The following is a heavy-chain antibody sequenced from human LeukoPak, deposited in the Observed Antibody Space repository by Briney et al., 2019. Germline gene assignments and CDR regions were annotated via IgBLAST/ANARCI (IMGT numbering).Heavy chain of an antibody. CDR1: GYTFTGYY. J-gene: IGHJ4*02. V-gene: IGHV1-2*02. CDR2: INPNSGGT. D-gene: IGHD5-18*01. Sequence: VASVKVSCKASGYTFTGYYMHWVRQAPGQGLEWMGWINPNSGGTNYEQKFQGRVTMTRDTSISTAYMELSRLRSDDTAVYYCASGNVDTGNDYWGQGTLVTVPS. CDR3: ASGNVDTGNDY.